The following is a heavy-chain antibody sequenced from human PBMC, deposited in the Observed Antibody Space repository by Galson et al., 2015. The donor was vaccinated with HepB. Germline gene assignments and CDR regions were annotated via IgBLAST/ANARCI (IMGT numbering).Heavy chain of an antibody. CDR2: FDPGDGET. J-gene: IGHJ4*02. V-gene: IGHV1-24*01. CDR3: ATVPNWNDVLGY. CDR1: GYTLTELS. D-gene: IGHD1-1*01. Sequence: SVKVSCKVSGYTLTELSMHWVRQAPGKGLEWMGGFDPGDGETIYAQKFQGRVTMTEDTSTDTAYMELSSLRSEDTAVYYCATVPNWNDVLGYWGQGTLVTVSS.